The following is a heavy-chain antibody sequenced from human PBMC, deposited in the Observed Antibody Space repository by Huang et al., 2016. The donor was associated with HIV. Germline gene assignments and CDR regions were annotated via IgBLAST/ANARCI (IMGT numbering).Heavy chain of an antibody. Sequence: QVQLVQSGGEVMQPGASVRVSCKASGYDFGSYGMSWVRRAPGQGVEWLGWIGSDSRETSAAQKVQGRVTMTTDTSTTTTYMELRSLRSDDTAMYYCARDPYYSNRWKRNDASFLWGQGTMITVSS. J-gene: IGHJ3*01. CDR1: GYDFGSYG. D-gene: IGHD4-4*01. V-gene: IGHV1-18*01. CDR2: IGSDSRET. CDR3: ARDPYYSNRWKRNDASFL.